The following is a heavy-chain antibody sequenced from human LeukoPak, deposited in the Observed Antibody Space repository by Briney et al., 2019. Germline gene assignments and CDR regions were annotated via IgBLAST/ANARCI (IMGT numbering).Heavy chain of an antibody. J-gene: IGHJ6*03. D-gene: IGHD3-10*01. V-gene: IGHV4-59*11. CDR3: ARGSRPWGYYYGSGSYTYYYMDV. CDR2: IYYSEST. CDR1: GGSISSHY. Sequence: SETLSLTCTVSGGSISSHYWSWIRQPPGKGLEWIGYIYYSESTNYNPSLKSRVTISVDTSKNQFSLKLSSVTAADTAVYYCARGSRPWGYYYGSGSYTYYYMDVWGKGTTVTVSS.